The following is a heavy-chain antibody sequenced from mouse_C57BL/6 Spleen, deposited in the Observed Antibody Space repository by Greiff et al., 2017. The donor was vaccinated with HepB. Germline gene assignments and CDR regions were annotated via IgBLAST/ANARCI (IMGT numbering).Heavy chain of an antibody. CDR2: IHPNSGST. CDR1: GYTFTSYW. J-gene: IGHJ2*01. CDR3: ARSLMVTTGGFDY. V-gene: IGHV1-64*01. D-gene: IGHD2-2*01. Sequence: QVQLQQPGAELVKPGASVKLSCKASGYTFTSYWMHWVNQRPGQGLEWIGMIHPNSGSTNYNEKFKSKATLTVDKSSSTAYMQLSSLTSEDSAVYYCARSLMVTTGGFDYWGQGTTLTVSS.